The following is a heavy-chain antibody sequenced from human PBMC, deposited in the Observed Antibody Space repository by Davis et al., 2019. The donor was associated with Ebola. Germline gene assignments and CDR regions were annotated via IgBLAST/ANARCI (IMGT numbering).Heavy chain of an antibody. V-gene: IGHV3-30*03. CDR2: ISYDGSNK. Sequence: GGSLRLSCAASGFTFSSYGMHWVRQAPGKGLEWVAVISYDGSNKYYADSVKGRFTISRDNAKNSLYLQMNSLRAEDTAVYYCARSFINWNYSYYYYYGMDVWGQGTTVTVSS. J-gene: IGHJ6*02. CDR1: GFTFSSYG. D-gene: IGHD1-7*01. CDR3: ARSFINWNYSYYYYYGMDV.